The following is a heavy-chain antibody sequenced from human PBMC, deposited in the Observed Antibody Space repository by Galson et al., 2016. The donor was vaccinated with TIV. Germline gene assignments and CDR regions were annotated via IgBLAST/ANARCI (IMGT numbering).Heavy chain of an antibody. V-gene: IGHV3-66*02. Sequence: SLRLSCAASGLNFSDNYLTWVRQAPGKGLEWVSIISGGGDTYHADSVKGRFTISSANAKNTLSLQMNSLRAEDTAVYFCARDRRYGGNDCYLYYYYGMDAWGQGTTVTVSS. D-gene: IGHD2-21*02. CDR2: ISGGGDT. CDR3: ARDRRYGGNDCYLYYYYGMDA. J-gene: IGHJ6*02. CDR1: GLNFSDNY.